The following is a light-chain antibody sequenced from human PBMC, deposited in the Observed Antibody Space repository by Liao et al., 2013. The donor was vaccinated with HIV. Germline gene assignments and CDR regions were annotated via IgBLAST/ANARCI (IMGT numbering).Light chain of an antibody. Sequence: SSVLTQPPSVSVAPGKTARITCGGNNVGSNSVHWYQQKPGQAPVLVMYYDTDWPSGIPERFSSSNSGNTATLTISRVEAGDEADYYCQVWDSSSDHWLFGGGTKLTVL. CDR3: QVWDSSSDHWL. CDR1: NVGSNS. CDR2: YDT. V-gene: IGLV3-21*04. J-gene: IGLJ3*02.